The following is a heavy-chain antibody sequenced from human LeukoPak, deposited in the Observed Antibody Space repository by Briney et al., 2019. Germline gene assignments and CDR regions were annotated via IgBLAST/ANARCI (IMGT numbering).Heavy chain of an antibody. V-gene: IGHV3-53*01. CDR3: ARDPSGYFDY. J-gene: IGHJ4*02. CDR2: IYSGGST. Sequence: GGSLRLSCAASGFIVSSNYMSWVRQAPGKGLEWVSVIYSGGSTYYADSVKGRFTISRDNSKNTLYLQMNSLRDEDTAVYFCARDPSGYFDYWGQGTLVTVSS. CDR1: GFIVSSNY.